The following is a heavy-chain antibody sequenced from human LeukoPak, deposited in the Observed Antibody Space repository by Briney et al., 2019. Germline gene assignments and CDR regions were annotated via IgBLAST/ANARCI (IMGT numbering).Heavy chain of an antibody. CDR3: ARKRGYFYYMDV. CDR1: GFTFGDYA. Sequence: GGSLRPSCTTSGFTFGDYAMSWVRQAPGKGLEWVSYISSSGSTIYYADSVKGRFTISRDNAKNSLYLQMNSLRAEDTAVYYCARKRGYFYYMDVWGKGTTVTVSS. J-gene: IGHJ6*03. V-gene: IGHV3-48*03. CDR2: ISSSGSTI.